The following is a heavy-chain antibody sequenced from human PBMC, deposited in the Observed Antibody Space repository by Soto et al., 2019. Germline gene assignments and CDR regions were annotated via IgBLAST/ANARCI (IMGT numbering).Heavy chain of an antibody. J-gene: IGHJ3*01. D-gene: IGHD4-17*01. CDR2: LYDLDGI. V-gene: IGHV3-53*01. Sequence: DVQLVESGGGLIQPGGSLRLSCAAFGLTVSGKYYMAWVRQAPGKGLEWLSALYDLDGIYYADSVKGRFTTSGDSSKNIVYLPMNDLRPDDTAVYYCASWHLREHAYDVWGQGTTVTVSS. CDR1: GLTVSGKYY. CDR3: ASWHLREHAYDV.